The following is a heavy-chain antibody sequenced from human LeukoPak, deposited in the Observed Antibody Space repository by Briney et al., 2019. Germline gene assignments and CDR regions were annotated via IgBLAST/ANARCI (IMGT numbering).Heavy chain of an antibody. D-gene: IGHD4-11*01. CDR2: ITYSSNTI. CDR1: NFTFKAYN. J-gene: IGHJ4*02. Sequence: GGSLRLSCVAYNFTFKAYNMNWVRQAAGKGLEWISYITYSSNTISYADSVRGRFSVSRDNDKDAVYLQLNSLTDEDTAIYYCARDWGYGYSDQWGQGTLVTVS. CDR3: ARDWGYGYSDQ. V-gene: IGHV3-48*02.